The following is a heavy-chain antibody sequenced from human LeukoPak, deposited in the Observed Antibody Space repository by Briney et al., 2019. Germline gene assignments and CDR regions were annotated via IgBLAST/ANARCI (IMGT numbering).Heavy chain of an antibody. D-gene: IGHD3-10*01. J-gene: IGHJ4*02. CDR3: ARVVGSGSYSAY. CDR2: ISPDNGNA. CDR1: GYSFTSQG. Sequence: ASVKVSCKTSGYSFTSQGMHWVRQAPGQRLEWVGCISPDNGNAQYSQEFQGRVTITRDTSTSTAYMELRSLRSDDTAVYYCARVVGSGSYSAYWGQGTLVTVSS. V-gene: IGHV1-3*01.